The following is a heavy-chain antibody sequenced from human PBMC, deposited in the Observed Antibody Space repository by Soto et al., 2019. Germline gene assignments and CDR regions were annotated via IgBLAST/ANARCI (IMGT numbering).Heavy chain of an antibody. D-gene: IGHD3-16*01. CDR3: ARVPIDTYMIYWSDP. V-gene: IGHV4-61*08. J-gene: IGHJ5*02. CDR1: GDSVSSGDYY. Sequence: PSETLSLTCTVSGDSVSSGDYYWTWIRQPPGKGLEWVGHICFSGRTNYIPSLESRVTISLDTSKNQFSLKLTSVTAADTAVYYCARVPIDTYMIYWSDPWGQGTLVTVS. CDR2: ICFSGRT.